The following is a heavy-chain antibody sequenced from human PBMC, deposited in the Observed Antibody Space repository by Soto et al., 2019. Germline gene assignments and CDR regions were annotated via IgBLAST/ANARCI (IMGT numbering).Heavy chain of an antibody. CDR2: ITDRSTTT. Sequence: GGSLRLSCAASGFTFSDFHMHWVRQASGKGLEWVSYITDRSTTTYYADSVKGLFTISRDNAKNSLYLQMNRLRAEDTALYYCASDSGRGGGMDVWGQGTTVTVSS. CDR1: GFTFSDFH. V-gene: IGHV3-48*01. CDR3: ASDSGRGGGMDV. J-gene: IGHJ6*02. D-gene: IGHD3-10*01.